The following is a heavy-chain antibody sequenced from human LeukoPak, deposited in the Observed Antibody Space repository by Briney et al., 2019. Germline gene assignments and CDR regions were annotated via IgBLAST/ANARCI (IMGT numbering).Heavy chain of an antibody. D-gene: IGHD4-17*01. CDR2: ISSSGSTI. Sequence: GGSLRLSCAASGFTFSDYYMSWLRQAPGKGLEWVSYISSSGSTIYYADSVKGRFTISRDNAKNSLYLQMNSLRAEDTAVYYCARARTATTWESYFDYWGQETLVTVSS. CDR3: ARARTATTWESYFDY. V-gene: IGHV3-11*01. CDR1: GFTFSDYY. J-gene: IGHJ4*02.